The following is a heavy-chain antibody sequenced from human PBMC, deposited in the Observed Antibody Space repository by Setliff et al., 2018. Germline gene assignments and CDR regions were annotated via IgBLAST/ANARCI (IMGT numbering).Heavy chain of an antibody. Sequence: LRLSCGASGFTFSNYWMSWVRQAPGKGLEWLANIKYDGSDKYYVDSVKGRFTISRDNTKNSLYLQMNSLSADDTAVYYCATAARGGAASSAHWGQGTLVTVSS. CDR1: GFTFSNYW. D-gene: IGHD6-13*01. CDR3: ATAARGGAASSAH. V-gene: IGHV3-7*01. CDR2: IKYDGSDK. J-gene: IGHJ4*02.